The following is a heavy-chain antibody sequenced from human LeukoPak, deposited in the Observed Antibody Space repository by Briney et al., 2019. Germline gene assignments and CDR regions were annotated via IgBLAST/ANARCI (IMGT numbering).Heavy chain of an antibody. CDR2: INHSGST. V-gene: IGHV4-34*01. Sequence: SETLSLTCAVYGGSFSGYYWSWIRQPPGKGLEWIGEINHSGSTNYNPSLKSRVTISVDTSKNQLSLKLSSVTAADTAVYYCARSVVGATGDYYYYMDVWGKGTTVTVSS. J-gene: IGHJ6*03. CDR3: ARSVVGATGDYYYYMDV. D-gene: IGHD1-26*01. CDR1: GGSFSGYY.